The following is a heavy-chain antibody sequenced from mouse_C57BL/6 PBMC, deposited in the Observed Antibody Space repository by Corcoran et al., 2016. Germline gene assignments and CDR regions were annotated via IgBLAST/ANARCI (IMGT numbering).Heavy chain of an antibody. Sequence: QVQLQQSGAELVKPGASVKISCKASGYAFSSYWMNWVKQRPGKGLEWIGQIYPGDGDTNYNGKFKGKATLTADKSSSTAYMQLSSLTSEDSAVYFCARYGRLPNYFDYWGQGTTLTVSS. V-gene: IGHV1-80*01. J-gene: IGHJ2*01. CDR3: ARYGRLPNYFDY. CDR1: GYAFSSYW. CDR2: IYPGDGDT. D-gene: IGHD2-2*01.